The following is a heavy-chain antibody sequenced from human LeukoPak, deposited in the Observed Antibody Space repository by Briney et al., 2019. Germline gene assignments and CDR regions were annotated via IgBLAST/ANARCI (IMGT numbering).Heavy chain of an antibody. V-gene: IGHV1-2*02. J-gene: IGHJ4*02. CDR1: GYTFTGYY. Sequence: VASVKVSCKASGYTFTGYYMHWVRQAPGQGLEWMGWINPNSGGTNYAQKFQGRVTMTRDTSISTAYMELSRPRSDDTAVYYCARDDLCSGGSCYETWGQGTLVTVSS. D-gene: IGHD2-15*01. CDR2: INPNSGGT. CDR3: ARDDLCSGGSCYET.